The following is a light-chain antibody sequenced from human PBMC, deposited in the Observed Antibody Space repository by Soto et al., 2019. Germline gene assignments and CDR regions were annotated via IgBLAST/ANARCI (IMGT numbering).Light chain of an antibody. CDR2: GNS. Sequence: QSVLTQPPSVSGAPGQRVTISCTGSSSNIGAGYDVHWYQQLPGTAPKLLMYGNSNRLSGVPDRFSGSKSGTSASLAITGLQAEDEADYYCQSYDSSLSGSEVFGTGTKLTVL. CDR3: QSYDSSLSGSEV. CDR1: SSNIGAGYD. J-gene: IGLJ1*01. V-gene: IGLV1-40*01.